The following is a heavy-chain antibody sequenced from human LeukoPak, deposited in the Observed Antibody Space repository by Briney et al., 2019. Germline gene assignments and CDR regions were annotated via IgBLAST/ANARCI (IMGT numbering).Heavy chain of an antibody. CDR2: INWHGGST. CDR3: ARGGWFGELLFDY. CDR1: GFTFDDYG. J-gene: IGHJ4*02. D-gene: IGHD3-10*01. V-gene: IGHV3-20*04. Sequence: GGSLRLSCAASGFTFDDYGMSWVRQAPGKGLEGVSGINWHGGSTGYADSVKGRFTISRDNAKNSLYLQMNSLRAEDTALYYCARGGWFGELLFDYWGQGTLVTVSS.